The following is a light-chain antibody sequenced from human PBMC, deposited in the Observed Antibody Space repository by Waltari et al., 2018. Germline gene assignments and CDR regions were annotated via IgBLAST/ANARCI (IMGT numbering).Light chain of an antibody. CDR2: KAS. CDR1: QSISSW. J-gene: IGKJ1*01. Sequence: DIQMTQSPSTLSASVGERVTITCRASQSISSWLSWYQQKPGKAPNLLIYKASTLQSGVPSRFSGSGFGTEFTLTISSLQPDDFATYYCQQYNSFSSMFGQGTKVEIK. CDR3: QQYNSFSSM. V-gene: IGKV1-5*03.